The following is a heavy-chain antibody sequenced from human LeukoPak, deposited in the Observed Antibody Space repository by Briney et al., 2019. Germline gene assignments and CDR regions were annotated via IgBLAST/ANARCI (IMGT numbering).Heavy chain of an antibody. D-gene: IGHD1-26*01. CDR1: GYTFTGYY. CDR2: INPNSGGT. J-gene: IGHJ4*02. CDR3: ARDLIVGDTSIVY. V-gene: IGHV1-2*02. Sequence: ASVKVSCKASGYTFTGYYIHWVRQAPGQGLEWMGWINPNSGGTNYAQKFQGRVTMTRDTSISTAYMELSRLRSDDTAVYYCARDLIVGDTSIVYWGQGTLVTVSS.